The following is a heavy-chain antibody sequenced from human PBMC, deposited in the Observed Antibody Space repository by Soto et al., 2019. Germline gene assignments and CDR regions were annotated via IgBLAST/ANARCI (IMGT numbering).Heavy chain of an antibody. J-gene: IGHJ6*02. D-gene: IGHD2-15*01. CDR1: GYSLTSYW. CDR2: IYPGDSDT. CDR3: ARRDIVVTDGMDV. Sequence: PGESLKISCKGSGYSLTSYWIGWVRQMPGKGLEWMGIIYPGDSDTRYSPSFQGQVTISADKSISTAYLQWSSLKASDTAMYYCARRDIVVTDGMDVWGQGTTVTVSS. V-gene: IGHV5-51*01.